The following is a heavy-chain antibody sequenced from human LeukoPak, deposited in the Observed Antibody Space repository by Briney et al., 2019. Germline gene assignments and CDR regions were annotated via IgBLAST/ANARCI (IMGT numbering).Heavy chain of an antibody. V-gene: IGHV4-31*11. CDR1: GGSISSGGYS. D-gene: IGHD2-21*02. CDR2: TFYSGST. Sequence: SQTLSLTCAVSGGSISSGGYSWSWIRQHPGKGLEWIGYTFYSGSTYYNPSLKSRVTISVDTSKNQFSLKLTSLTAADTAVYYCAREVDCGRDCYSYDSWGQGTLVTVSS. CDR3: AREVDCGRDCYSYDS. J-gene: IGHJ4*02.